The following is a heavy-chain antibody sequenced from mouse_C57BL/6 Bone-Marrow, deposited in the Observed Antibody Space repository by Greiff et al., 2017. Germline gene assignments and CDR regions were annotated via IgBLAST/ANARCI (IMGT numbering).Heavy chain of an antibody. CDR3: TRRGDYSPWFAY. CDR2: IDPETGGT. J-gene: IGHJ3*01. CDR1: GYTFTDYE. D-gene: IGHD2-13*01. V-gene: IGHV1-15*01. Sequence: QVQLQQSGAELVRPGASVTLSCKASGYTFTDYEMHWVKQTPVHGLEWIGAIDPETGGTAYNQKFKGKAILTADKSSSTAYMELRILTSEDSAVYYCTRRGDYSPWFAYWGQGTLVTVSA.